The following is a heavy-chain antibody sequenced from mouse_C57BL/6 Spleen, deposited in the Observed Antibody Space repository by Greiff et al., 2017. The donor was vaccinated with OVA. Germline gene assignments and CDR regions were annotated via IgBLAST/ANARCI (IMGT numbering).Heavy chain of an antibody. V-gene: IGHV1-69*01. D-gene: IGHD3-2*02. Sequence: VQLQPPGAELVMPGASVKLSCKASGYTFTSYWMHWVKQRPGQGLEWIGGIDPSDSYTNYNHKFKGKAKLTVDKSSSTPYMQLSSLTSEDSAVYYCASRLFDYWGQGTTLTVSS. CDR1: GYTFTSYW. CDR3: ASRLFDY. J-gene: IGHJ2*01. CDR2: IDPSDSYT.